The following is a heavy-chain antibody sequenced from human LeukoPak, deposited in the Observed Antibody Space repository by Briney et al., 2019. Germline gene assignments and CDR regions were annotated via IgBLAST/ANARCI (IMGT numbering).Heavy chain of an antibody. CDR1: GFTFSSYA. Sequence: GGSLRLSCAASGFTFSSYAMSWVRQTPRKGLEWVSSISGSGGSTYYADAVKGRFAISRGNSKNTLSLQMNSLRAEDTAIYYCAKVSYGVLDYWRQGSLVTVSS. CDR2: ISGSGGST. J-gene: IGHJ4*02. CDR3: AKVSYGVLDY. D-gene: IGHD4-17*01. V-gene: IGHV3-23*01.